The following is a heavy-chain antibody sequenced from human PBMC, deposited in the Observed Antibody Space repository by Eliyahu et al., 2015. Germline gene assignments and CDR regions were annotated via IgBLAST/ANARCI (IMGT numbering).Heavy chain of an antibody. J-gene: IGHJ5*02. V-gene: IGHV1-69*01. CDR1: GXTFNTHS. CDR2: IIPVFGTP. CDR3: ALEGGSSGPRWFDP. Sequence: QVQLVQSGAEVKRPGSSVKVSCKASGXTFNTHSISWVRQAPGQGLEWLGGIIPVFGTPNYAQKFQGRLTITADESTNTAYLELSSLRSEDTAVYYCALEGGSSGPRWFDPWGQGTLVTVSS. D-gene: IGHD6-19*01.